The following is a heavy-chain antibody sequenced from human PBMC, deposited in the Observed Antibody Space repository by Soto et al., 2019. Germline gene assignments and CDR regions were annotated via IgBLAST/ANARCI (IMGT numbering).Heavy chain of an antibody. V-gene: IGHV5-51*01. CDR1: GYSFTSYW. J-gene: IGHJ6*02. CDR3: ARVGQLGYYYYYGMDV. CDR2: IYPGDSDT. Sequence: GESLKISCKGSGYSFTSYWIGWVRQMPGKGLEWMGIIYPGDSDTRYSPSFQGQVTISADKSISTAYLQWSSLKASDTAMYYCARVGQLGYYYYYGMDVWGQGTTVTVSS. D-gene: IGHD6-13*01.